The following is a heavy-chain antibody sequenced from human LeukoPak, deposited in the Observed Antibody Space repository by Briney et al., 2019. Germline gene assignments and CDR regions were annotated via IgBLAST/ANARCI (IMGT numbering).Heavy chain of an antibody. J-gene: IGHJ5*02. CDR3: ARATRRGGYCSSTTCLNWFDP. CDR1: GFTFSSYE. V-gene: IGHV3-48*03. D-gene: IGHD2-2*01. CDR2: ISSSGSII. Sequence: PGGSLRLSCAASGFTFSSYEMNWVRQAPGKGLEWVSYISSSGSIIYYADSVKGRFTISRVNAKNSLYLQMNSLRAEDTAVFYCARATRRGGYCSSTTCLNWFDPWGQGTLVTVSS.